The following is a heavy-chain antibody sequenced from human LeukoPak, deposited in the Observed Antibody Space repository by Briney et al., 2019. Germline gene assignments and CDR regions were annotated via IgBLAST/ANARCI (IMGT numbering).Heavy chain of an antibody. CDR1: GYKFTSYG. CDR3: ARGATENWFDP. CDR2: ISAYNGNT. V-gene: IGHV1-18*01. Sequence: GASVKVSCKASGYKFTSYGISWVRQAPGQGLDWMGWISAYNGNTNYAHNLQGRVTMTTDTSTSTDYMELRSLRSDDTAVYYCARGATENWFDPWGQGTLVTVSS. D-gene: IGHD5-24*01. J-gene: IGHJ5*02.